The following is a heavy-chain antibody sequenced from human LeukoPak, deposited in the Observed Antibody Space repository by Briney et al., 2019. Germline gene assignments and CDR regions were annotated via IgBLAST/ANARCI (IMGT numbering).Heavy chain of an antibody. CDR3: AKGLRIAVAGTLYDY. CDR2: ISGSGGST. V-gene: IGHV3-23*01. D-gene: IGHD6-19*01. CDR1: GFTFSSYA. J-gene: IGHJ4*02. Sequence: GGSLRLSCAASGFTFSSYAMSWVRQAPGKGLEWVSAISGSGGSTYYADSVKGRFTISRDNSKNTLYLQMNSLRAEDTAVYYCAKGLRIAVAGTLYDYWGQGTLVTVSS.